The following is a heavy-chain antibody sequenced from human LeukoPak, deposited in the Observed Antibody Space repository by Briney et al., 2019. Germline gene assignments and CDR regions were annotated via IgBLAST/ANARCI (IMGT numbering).Heavy chain of an antibody. D-gene: IGHD1-26*01. CDR3: ARGVGATTYY. Sequence: SETLSLTCTVSGGSVSSGSYYWSWIRQPPGKGLEWIGYIYYSGSTYYNPSLKSRVTISVDTSKNQFSLKLSSVTAADTAVYYCARGVGATTYYWGQGTLVTVSS. J-gene: IGHJ4*02. CDR1: GGSVSSGSYY. V-gene: IGHV4-30-4*01. CDR2: IYYSGST.